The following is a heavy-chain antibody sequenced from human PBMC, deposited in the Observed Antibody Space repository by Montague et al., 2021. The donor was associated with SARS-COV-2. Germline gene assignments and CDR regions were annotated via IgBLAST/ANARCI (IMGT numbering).Heavy chain of an antibody. CDR1: GFTFSSYE. Sequence: SLRLSCAASGFTFSSYEMNWVRQAPGKGLKWVSYISSSGSTIYYADSVKGRFTISRDNAKNSLYLQMNSLRAEDTAVYYCARDSGELDYYGSGSYYRYFDYWGQGTLVTVSS. J-gene: IGHJ4*02. V-gene: IGHV3-48*03. D-gene: IGHD3-10*01. CDR2: ISSSGSTI. CDR3: ARDSGELDYYGSGSYYRYFDY.